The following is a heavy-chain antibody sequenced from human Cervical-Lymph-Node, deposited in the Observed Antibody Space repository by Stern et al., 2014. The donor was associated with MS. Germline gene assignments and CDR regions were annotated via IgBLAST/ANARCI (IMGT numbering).Heavy chain of an antibody. Sequence: EVQLEESGGGLLQPGGSLRLSCGASGFTFSTYWMHWVRQGPGKGLVWVSRINSGGSSTSYTDSVRGRFTISRDNAKNTVDLQMTSLRAEDTAVYYCARSSGASGDAMDVWGQGTTVTVFS. V-gene: IGHV3-74*02. CDR2: INSGGSST. J-gene: IGHJ6*02. CDR1: GFTFSTYW. D-gene: IGHD2-15*01. CDR3: ARSSGASGDAMDV.